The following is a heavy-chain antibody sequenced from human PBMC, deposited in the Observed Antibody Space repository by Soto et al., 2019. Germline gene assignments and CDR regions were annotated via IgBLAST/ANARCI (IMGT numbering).Heavy chain of an antibody. CDR1: GFTFSSYG. CDR3: ARDGTYCSSTGCYFDY. J-gene: IGHJ4*02. CDR2: ISSSSSTI. D-gene: IGHD2-2*01. Sequence: GGSLRLSCAAPGFTFSSYGMNWVRQAPGKGLEWISYISSSSSTIYYADSVKGRFTISRDNAKNSLYLQMNSPRAEDTAVYYCARDGTYCSSTGCYFDYWGQGTLVTVSS. V-gene: IGHV3-48*01.